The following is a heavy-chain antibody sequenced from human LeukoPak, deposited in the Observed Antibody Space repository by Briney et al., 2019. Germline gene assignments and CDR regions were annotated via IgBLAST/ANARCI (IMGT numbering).Heavy chain of an antibody. V-gene: IGHV1-69*13. Sequence: SVKVSCKTSGGTFSSYAISWVRQAPGQGLEWMGGIITIFGTAKYAQKFQGRVTITADESTTTAYMELSSLRSEDTAVYYCAKDDDWGRYKHWGQGTLVTVSS. D-gene: IGHD3-16*01. CDR1: GGTFSSYA. J-gene: IGHJ1*01. CDR3: AKDDDWGRYKH. CDR2: IITIFGTA.